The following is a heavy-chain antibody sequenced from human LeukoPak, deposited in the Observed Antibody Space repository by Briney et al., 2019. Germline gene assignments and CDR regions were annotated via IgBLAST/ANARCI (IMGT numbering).Heavy chain of an antibody. Sequence: GGSLRLSCEASGFTFSSYEMNWVRQAPGKGLEWVSYISSTSGSTIYYADSVKGRFTISRDNAKNSVYLQMNSLRAEDTAVYYWARRYCSSTSCLLDYWGQGTLVTVSS. D-gene: IGHD2-2*01. CDR2: ISSTSGSTI. J-gene: IGHJ4*02. CDR3: ARRYCSSTSCLLDY. V-gene: IGHV3-48*03. CDR1: GFTFSSYE.